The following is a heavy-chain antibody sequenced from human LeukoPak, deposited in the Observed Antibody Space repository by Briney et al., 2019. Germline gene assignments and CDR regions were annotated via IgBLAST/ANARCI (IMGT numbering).Heavy chain of an antibody. Sequence: SETLSLTCAVYGGSFSGYYWSWIRQPPGKGLEWIGEINHSGSTNYNPSLKSRVTISVDTSKNQFSLKLSSVTAADTAVYYCAREGGYDSSGYYFDAFDIWGQGTMVTVSS. D-gene: IGHD3-22*01. CDR1: GGSFSGYY. CDR2: INHSGST. V-gene: IGHV4-34*01. CDR3: AREGGYDSSGYYFDAFDI. J-gene: IGHJ3*02.